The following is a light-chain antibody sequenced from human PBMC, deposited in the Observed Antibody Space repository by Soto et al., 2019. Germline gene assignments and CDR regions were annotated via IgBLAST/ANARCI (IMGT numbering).Light chain of an antibody. CDR1: SSNIGSNT. Sequence: QSVLTQAPSASGTPGQRVTISCSGSSSNIGSNTVSWYQQLPGTAPKLLIYSNDQRPSGVSDRFSGSKSGTSASLAIGGLQSQDEADYYCAAWYGSLNGWEFGGGTKVTVL. CDR2: SND. CDR3: AAWYGSLNGWE. V-gene: IGLV1-44*01. J-gene: IGLJ2*01.